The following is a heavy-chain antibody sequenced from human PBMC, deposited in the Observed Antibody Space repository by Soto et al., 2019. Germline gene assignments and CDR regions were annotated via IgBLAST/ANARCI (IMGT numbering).Heavy chain of an antibody. CDR1: GGSISSGGYY. D-gene: IGHD3-22*01. V-gene: IGHV4-31*03. CDR2: IYYSGST. J-gene: IGHJ4*02. Sequence: SETLSLTCTVSGGSISSGGYYWSWIRQHPGKGLEWIGYIYYSGSTYYNPSLKSRVTISVDTSKNQFSLKLSSVTAADTAVYYCASWPTYYYDSSGSPVFDYWGQGTLVTVSS. CDR3: ASWPTYYYDSSGSPVFDY.